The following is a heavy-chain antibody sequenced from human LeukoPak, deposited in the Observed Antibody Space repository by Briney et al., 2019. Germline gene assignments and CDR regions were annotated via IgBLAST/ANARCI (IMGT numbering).Heavy chain of an antibody. Sequence: GGSLRLSCAASGLTFSDYYMSWIRQAPGKGLEWVSYITGSGSTIYYADSVKGRFTISRDNSKNTLYLQMNSLRAEDTAVYYCARESWGEAFDIWGQGTMVTVSS. CDR3: ARESWGEAFDI. D-gene: IGHD1-26*01. J-gene: IGHJ3*02. CDR1: GLTFSDYY. V-gene: IGHV3-11*04. CDR2: ITGSGSTI.